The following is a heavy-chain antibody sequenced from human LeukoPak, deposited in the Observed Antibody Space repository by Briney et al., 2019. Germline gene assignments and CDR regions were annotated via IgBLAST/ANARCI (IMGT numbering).Heavy chain of an antibody. V-gene: IGHV3-11*04. D-gene: IGHD4-17*01. CDR3: ARDRMTTVTNDAFDI. J-gene: IGHJ3*02. CDR1: GFTFSDYY. CDR2: IGSSGTTI. Sequence: GGSLRLSCAASGFTFSDYYMSWIRQAPGKGLEWVSYIGSSGTTIYYADSVKGRFTISRDNANNSLFLQMNSLRAEDTAVYYCARDRMTTVTNDAFDIWGQGTMVTVSS.